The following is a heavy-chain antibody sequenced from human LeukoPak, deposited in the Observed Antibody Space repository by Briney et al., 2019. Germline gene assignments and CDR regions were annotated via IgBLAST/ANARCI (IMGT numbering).Heavy chain of an antibody. V-gene: IGHV4-34*01. D-gene: IGHD3-16*02. CDR1: GGSFSGYY. CDR3: ARDGPSDYVWGSYRYSARWFDP. Sequence: SETLSLTCAVYGGSFSGYYWSWIRQPPGKGLEWIGEINHSGSTNYNPSLKSRVTISVDTSKNQSSLKLSSVTAADTAVYYCARDGPSDYVWGSYRYSARWFDPWGQGTLVTVSS. CDR2: INHSGST. J-gene: IGHJ5*02.